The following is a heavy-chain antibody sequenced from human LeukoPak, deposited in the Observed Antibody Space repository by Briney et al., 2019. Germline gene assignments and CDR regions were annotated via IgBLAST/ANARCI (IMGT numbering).Heavy chain of an antibody. D-gene: IGHD1-26*01. Sequence: PGGSLRLSCAASGFTFSSYAMSWVRQAPGKGLEWVSAISGSGGSTYYADSVKGRFNISRDNSKNTLYLQMNSLRAEDTAVYYCAKTSIVGATKLVYFDYWGQGTLVTVSS. CDR3: AKTSIVGATKLVYFDY. V-gene: IGHV3-23*01. CDR2: ISGSGGST. J-gene: IGHJ4*02. CDR1: GFTFSSYA.